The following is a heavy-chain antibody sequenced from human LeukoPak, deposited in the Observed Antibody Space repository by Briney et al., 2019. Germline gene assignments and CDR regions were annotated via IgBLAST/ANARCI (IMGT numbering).Heavy chain of an antibody. CDR2: IYYKGIT. V-gene: IGHV4-59*08. CDR1: ACSISGYH. J-gene: IGHJ5*02. D-gene: IGHD2-21*02. CDR3: ARLVAVTGTVDYFDP. Sequence: SETLSLTCVDSACSISGYHWSWIRQPPGKGLEWIGYIYYKGITNYNPSLKSRVTISLDTSKSQFSLNLRSATAADTAVYYCARLVAVTGTVDYFDPWGQGAVVTVSS.